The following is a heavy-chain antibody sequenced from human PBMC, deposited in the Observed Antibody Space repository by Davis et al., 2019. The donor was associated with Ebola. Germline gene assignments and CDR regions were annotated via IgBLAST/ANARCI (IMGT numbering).Heavy chain of an antibody. Sequence: GESLKISCAASGFNFRSYGMHWVRQAPDKGLEWVAAISYDGSSKFYADSVKGRFTMSRDNSKNTVHVQMNGLRAEDTAVYYCARGVDSTRDFDYWGQGTLVTVSS. V-gene: IGHV3-30*19. D-gene: IGHD5-18*01. CDR3: ARGVDSTRDFDY. CDR2: ISYDGSSK. J-gene: IGHJ4*02. CDR1: GFNFRSYG.